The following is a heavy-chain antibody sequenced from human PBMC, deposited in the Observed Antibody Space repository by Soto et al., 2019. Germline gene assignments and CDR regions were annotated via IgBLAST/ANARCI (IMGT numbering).Heavy chain of an antibody. J-gene: IGHJ4*02. D-gene: IGHD3-22*01. CDR2: ISAYNGNT. Sequence: ASVKVSCKASGYTFTSYGISWVRQAPGQGLEWMGWISAYNGNTNYAQKLQGRVTMTTDTSTNTAYMELRSLRSDDTAVYYCVRVAYYYDSSGYPYYFDCWGQGTLVTVSS. CDR1: GYTFTSYG. CDR3: VRVAYYYDSSGYPYYFDC. V-gene: IGHV1-18*04.